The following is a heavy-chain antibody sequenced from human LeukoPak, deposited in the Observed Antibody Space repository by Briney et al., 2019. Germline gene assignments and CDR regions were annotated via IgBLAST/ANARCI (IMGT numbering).Heavy chain of an antibody. V-gene: IGHV3-7*03. Sequence: GGSLRLSCAVSGFTFSNYWMSWIRHVPGKGLEWVANIRQDGSEKHYADSVKGRFTISRDNTKNSLYLQMNSLRAEDTAVYYCARVVGFSGRGYFDYWGQGTLVTVSS. CDR2: IRQDGSEK. D-gene: IGHD3-10*01. J-gene: IGHJ4*02. CDR1: GFTFSNYW. CDR3: ARVVGFSGRGYFDY.